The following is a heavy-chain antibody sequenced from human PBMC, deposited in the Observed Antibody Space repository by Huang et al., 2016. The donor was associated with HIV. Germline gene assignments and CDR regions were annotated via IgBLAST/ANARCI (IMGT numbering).Heavy chain of an antibody. CDR1: GFTFKYYG. Sequence: ELQLLESGGGLVQPGGSLRLSCSGSGFTFKYYGMNWVRQAPGKGVEWVATIAGGGDSSYHADSVKGRFTVSRDNSKSILYLQMNSLRPGDTAVYYCARGKVTLVGDAFDIWGQGTLVTVSS. V-gene: IGHV3-23*01. CDR2: IAGGGDSS. CDR3: ARGKVTLVGDAFDI. J-gene: IGHJ3*02. D-gene: IGHD2-21*02.